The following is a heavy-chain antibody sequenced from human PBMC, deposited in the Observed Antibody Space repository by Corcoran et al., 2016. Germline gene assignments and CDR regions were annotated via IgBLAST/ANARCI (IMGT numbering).Heavy chain of an antibody. CDR3: ARATVVYLDDDGSGYPDY. J-gene: IGHJ4*02. CDR2: IYYSGST. CDR1: GGSVSSGSYY. V-gene: IGHV4-61*01. Sequence: QVQLQESGPGLVKPSETLSLTCTVSGGSVSSGSYYWSWIRQPPGKGLEWIGYIYYSGSTNYNPSLKSRVTISVDTSKNQFSLKLSSVTAADTAVYYCARATVVYLDDDGSGYPDYWGQGTLVTVSS. D-gene: IGHD3-22*01.